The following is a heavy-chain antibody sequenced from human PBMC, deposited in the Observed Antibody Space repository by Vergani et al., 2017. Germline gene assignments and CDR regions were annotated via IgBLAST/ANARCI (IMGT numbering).Heavy chain of an antibody. J-gene: IGHJ4*02. D-gene: IGHD4-17*01. CDR2: ISYDGSNK. Sequence: QVQLVESGGGVVQPGRSLRLSCAASGFTFSSYAMHWVRQAPGKGLEWVAVISYDGSNKYYADSVKGLFTISRDNSKNTLYLQMNSLRAEDTAVYYCARDRDYGDYVFDYWGQGTLVTVSS. CDR3: ARDRDYGDYVFDY. V-gene: IGHV3-30-3*01. CDR1: GFTFSSYA.